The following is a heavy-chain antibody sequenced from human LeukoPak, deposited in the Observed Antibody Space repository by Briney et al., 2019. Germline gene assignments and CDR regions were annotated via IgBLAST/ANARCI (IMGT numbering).Heavy chain of an antibody. Sequence: SETLSLTGAGYGGSFSGYYWSWIRQPPGKGLEWIGEIKHSGSTNANPSLKSRVNKSVDTSKHQFSLKLSSVTAADTAVYYCARAPSYSSSYDYWGQGTLVTVSS. V-gene: IGHV4-34*01. CDR2: IKHSGST. D-gene: IGHD6-6*01. CDR1: GGSFSGYY. J-gene: IGHJ4*02. CDR3: ARAPSYSSSYDY.